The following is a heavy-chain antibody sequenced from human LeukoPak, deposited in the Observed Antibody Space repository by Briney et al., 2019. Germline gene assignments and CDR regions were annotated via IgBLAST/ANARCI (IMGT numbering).Heavy chain of an antibody. J-gene: IGHJ4*02. CDR2: IFSGDST. CDR1: GFSVDGNY. D-gene: IGHD3-22*01. V-gene: IGHV3-53*01. CDR3: ALTYYFDRRGYSYFDY. Sequence: GGSLRLSCEVSGFSVDGNYMTWVRQVPGKGLEWVALIFSGDSTDYPDSVKGRFTISKDKSKNTLHLQMDSLRPEDTAMYYCALTYYFDRRGYSYFDYWGQGALVTVSS.